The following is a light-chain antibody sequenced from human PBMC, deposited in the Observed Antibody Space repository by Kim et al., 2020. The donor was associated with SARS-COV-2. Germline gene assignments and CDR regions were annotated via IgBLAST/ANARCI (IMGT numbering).Light chain of an antibody. J-gene: IGKJ4*01. CDR2: SAS. V-gene: IGKV1-39*01. CDR3: QQSYNVPT. CDR1: QNIDNY. Sequence: DIQMTQSPSSLSASVGDRVTVTCRAGQNIDNYLNWYQQKPGKAPKLLIHSASTLQSGVPSRFSASRSGTDFALTINSLQPDDVATYFCQQSYNVPTFGGGTKVDIK.